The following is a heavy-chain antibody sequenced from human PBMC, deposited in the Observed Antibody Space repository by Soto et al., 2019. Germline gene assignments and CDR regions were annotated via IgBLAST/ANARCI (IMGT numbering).Heavy chain of an antibody. J-gene: IGHJ4*02. V-gene: IGHV1-46*01. CDR3: ARDGGNYDFDL. CDR2: IIPTTGWT. D-gene: IGHD3-16*01. Sequence: QVQLVQSGAQVRRPGASVKVSCEASGYTFATSYIHWVRQAPGQGLEWVARIIPTTGWTIYADKLRGRVTVTRVTSTSTVYMELSRLRSEDRALYYCARDGGNYDFDLWGQGTLVTVSA. CDR1: GYTFATSY.